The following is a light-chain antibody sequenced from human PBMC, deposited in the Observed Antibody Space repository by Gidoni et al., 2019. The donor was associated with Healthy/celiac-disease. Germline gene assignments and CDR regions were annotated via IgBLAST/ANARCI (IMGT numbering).Light chain of an antibody. V-gene: IGLV3-1*01. CDR1: KLGDKY. CDR2: QDS. Sequence: SYELTQTPSVSVSPGQTASITCSGDKLGDKYACWYQQKPGQDPVLVIYQDSKRPSGIPERFSGSNSGNTATLTISGTQAMDEADYYCQAWDSSTVVFGGGTKLTVL. J-gene: IGLJ2*01. CDR3: QAWDSSTVV.